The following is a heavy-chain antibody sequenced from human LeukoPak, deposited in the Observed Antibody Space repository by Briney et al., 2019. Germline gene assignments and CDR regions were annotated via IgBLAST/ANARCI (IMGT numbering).Heavy chain of an antibody. J-gene: IGHJ6*02. V-gene: IGHV1-69*05. Sequence: ASVKVSCKASGGTFSSYAISWVRQAPGRGLEWMGGIIPIFGTANYAQKFQGRVTVTRDTSTSTVYMELSSLRSEDTAIYYCVRHNHMDVWGPGTTVTVSS. CDR3: VRHNHMDV. CDR2: IIPIFGTA. CDR1: GGTFSSYA.